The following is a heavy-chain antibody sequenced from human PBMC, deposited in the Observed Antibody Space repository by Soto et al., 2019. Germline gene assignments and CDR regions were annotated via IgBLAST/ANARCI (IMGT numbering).Heavy chain of an antibody. V-gene: IGHV3-30*18. D-gene: IGHD5-12*01. CDR2: ISYDGSNK. CDR3: AKDVGRVAIDY. Sequence: GSLRLSCAASGFTFSSYGMHWVRQAPGKGLEWVAVISYDGSNKYYADSVKGRFTISRDNSKNTLYLQMNSLRAEDTAVYYCAKDVGRVAIDYWGQGTLVTVSS. CDR1: GFTFSSYG. J-gene: IGHJ4*02.